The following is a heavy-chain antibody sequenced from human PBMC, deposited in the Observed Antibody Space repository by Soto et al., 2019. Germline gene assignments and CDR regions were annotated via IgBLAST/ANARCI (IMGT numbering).Heavy chain of an antibody. CDR3: ARALRFLQWPNYFDY. J-gene: IGHJ4*02. Sequence: QVQLQESGPGLVKPSQTLSLTCTVSGGSISSGDYYWSWIRQPPGKGLEWIGYIYYSSSTYYNPSLKSRVTISRDTSKNQFSLKLTSVTAADTAVYYCARALRFLQWPNYFDYWGQGTLVTVSS. V-gene: IGHV4-30-4*01. D-gene: IGHD3-3*01. CDR1: GGSISSGDYY. CDR2: IYYSSST.